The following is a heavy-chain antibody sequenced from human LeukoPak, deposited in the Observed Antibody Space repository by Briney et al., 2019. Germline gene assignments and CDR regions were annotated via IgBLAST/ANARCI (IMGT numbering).Heavy chain of an antibody. CDR3: ASSMIVPSMGFDP. Sequence: SETLSLTCTVSGGSISSYYWSWIRQPPGKRLEWIGYIYYSGSTNYNPSLKSRVTISVDTSKNQYSLKLNSVTAADTAVYYCASSMIVPSMGFDPWGQGTLVTVSS. J-gene: IGHJ5*02. D-gene: IGHD3-22*01. CDR2: IYYSGST. V-gene: IGHV4-59*01. CDR1: GGSISSYY.